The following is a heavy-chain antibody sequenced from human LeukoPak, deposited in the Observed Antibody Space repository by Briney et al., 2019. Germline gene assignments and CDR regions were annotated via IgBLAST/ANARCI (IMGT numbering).Heavy chain of an antibody. Sequence: GAALQISCEGSGSIFTSYWISWGRQVPGKGVEWMGRIDPSDYYTNYSPSYQGHVTISADKSISTAYLQWSSLKASDTAMYYCARLPIAAAGDLEYFQHWGQGTLVTVSS. D-gene: IGHD6-13*01. J-gene: IGHJ1*01. CDR2: IDPSDYYT. V-gene: IGHV5-10-1*01. CDR1: GSIFTSYW. CDR3: ARLPIAAAGDLEYFQH.